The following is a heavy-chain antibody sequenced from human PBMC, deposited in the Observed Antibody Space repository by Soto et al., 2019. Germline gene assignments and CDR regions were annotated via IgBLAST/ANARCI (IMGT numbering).Heavy chain of an antibody. Sequence: QVQLQESGPGLVKPSQTLSLTCTVSGGSISSGGYYWSWIRQHPGKGLEWIGYIYYSGSTYYNPSLKSRVTISVDTSKNQFSLKLSSVTAADTAVSYCARVLRSVTMVRGVIPWGQGTLVTVSS. CDR3: ARVLRSVTMVRGVIP. CDR2: IYYSGST. CDR1: GGSISSGGYY. D-gene: IGHD3-10*01. J-gene: IGHJ5*02. V-gene: IGHV4-31*03.